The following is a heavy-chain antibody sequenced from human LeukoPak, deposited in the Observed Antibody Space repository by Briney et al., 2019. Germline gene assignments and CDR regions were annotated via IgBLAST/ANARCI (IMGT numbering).Heavy chain of an antibody. J-gene: IGHJ5*02. CDR2: ISAYNGNT. V-gene: IGHV1-18*01. D-gene: IGHD6-13*01. CDR3: ASIVSSSSRNWFDP. CDR1: GYTFTSYG. Sequence: GASVKVSCKASGYTFTSYGISWVRQAPGQGLEWMGWISAYNGNTNYAQKLQGRVTMTTDTSTSTAYMELRSLRSDDTAVYYCASIVSSSSRNWFDPWGQGTPVTVSS.